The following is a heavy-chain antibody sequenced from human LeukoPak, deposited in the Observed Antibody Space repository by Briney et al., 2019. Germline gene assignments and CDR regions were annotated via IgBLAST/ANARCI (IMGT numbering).Heavy chain of an antibody. Sequence: GGSLRLSCAASGFTFSSYAMSWVRQAPGKGLEWVSAISGSGGSTYYADSVKGRFTISRDNSKNTLYLQMNSLRAEDTAVYYCAKGGEYYDSSGYYYWGQGTLVTVSS. J-gene: IGHJ4*02. D-gene: IGHD3-22*01. V-gene: IGHV3-23*01. CDR2: ISGSGGST. CDR3: AKGGEYYDSSGYYY. CDR1: GFTFSSYA.